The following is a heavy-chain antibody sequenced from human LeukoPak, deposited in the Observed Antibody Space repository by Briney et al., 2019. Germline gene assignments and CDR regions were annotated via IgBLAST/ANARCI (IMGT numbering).Heavy chain of an antibody. V-gene: IGHV4-30-2*01. J-gene: IGHJ6*02. Sequence: TLSLTCAVSGGSISSGGYSWSWIRQPPGKGLEWIGYIYHSGSTYYNPSLKSRVTISVDRSKNQFSLKLSSVTAADTAEYYCARNGDYGYYYYGMDVWGQGTTVTVSS. CDR1: GGSISSGGYS. CDR2: IYHSGST. CDR3: ARNGDYGYYYYGMDV. D-gene: IGHD4-17*01.